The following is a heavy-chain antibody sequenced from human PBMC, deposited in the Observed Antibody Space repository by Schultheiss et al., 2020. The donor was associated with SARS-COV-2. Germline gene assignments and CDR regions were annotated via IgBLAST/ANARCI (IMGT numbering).Heavy chain of an antibody. Sequence: GGSLRLSCAASGFTVSSNYISWVRQAPGKGLEWVSSISSSSSYIYYADSVKGRFTISRDNAKNSLYLQMNSLRAEDTAVYYCARDLGSSAGALKLFDYWGQGTLVTVSS. CDR3: ARDLGSSAGALKLFDY. CDR1: GFTVSSNY. D-gene: IGHD6-19*01. J-gene: IGHJ4*02. V-gene: IGHV3-21*01. CDR2: ISSSSSYI.